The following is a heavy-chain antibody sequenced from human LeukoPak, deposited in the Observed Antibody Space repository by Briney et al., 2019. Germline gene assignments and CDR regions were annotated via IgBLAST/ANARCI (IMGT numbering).Heavy chain of an antibody. CDR2: INSDGSTT. CDR3: ARVCIGCYSKDY. CDR1: GFTFTSYW. Sequence: GGYLRLSCAASGFTFTSYWMHWVRQAPGKGLVWVSRINSDGSTTTYADSVKGRFTISRDNAKNTLYLQMNSLRAEDTAVYYCARVCIGCYSKDYWGQGTLVSVSS. V-gene: IGHV3-74*03. J-gene: IGHJ4*02. D-gene: IGHD2-15*01.